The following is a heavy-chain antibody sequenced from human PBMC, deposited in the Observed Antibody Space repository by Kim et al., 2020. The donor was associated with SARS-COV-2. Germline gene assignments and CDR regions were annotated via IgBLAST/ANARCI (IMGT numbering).Heavy chain of an antibody. CDR2: INSDGSST. D-gene: IGHD2-8*01. J-gene: IGHJ3*02. V-gene: IGHV3-74*01. Sequence: GGSLRLSCAASGFTFSSYWMHWVRQAPGKGLVWVSRINSDGSSTSYADSVKGRFTISRDNAKNTLYLQMNSLRAEDTAVYYCARGGEGYCTNGVCFHSDDAFDIWGQGTMVTVSS. CDR1: GFTFSSYW. CDR3: ARGGEGYCTNGVCFHSDDAFDI.